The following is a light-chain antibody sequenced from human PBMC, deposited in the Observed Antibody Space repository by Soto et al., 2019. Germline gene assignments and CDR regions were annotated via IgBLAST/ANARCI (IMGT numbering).Light chain of an antibody. CDR3: LTYNSGLWT. V-gene: IGKV1-27*01. Sequence: DIQMTQSPSSLSASVGDRVTFTCRASRDITNHLAWYQQKPGKVPKLLIYAASTLQSGVPSRFSGSGSGTDFTLTISSLQPEDVATYFCLTYNSGLWTFGQGTKGEIK. CDR2: AAS. J-gene: IGKJ1*01. CDR1: RDITNH.